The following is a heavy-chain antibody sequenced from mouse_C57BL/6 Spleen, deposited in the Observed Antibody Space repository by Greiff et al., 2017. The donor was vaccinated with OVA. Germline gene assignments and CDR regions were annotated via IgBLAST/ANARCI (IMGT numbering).Heavy chain of an antibody. J-gene: IGHJ4*01. Sequence: VHLVESGPELVKPGASVKISCKASGYAFSSSWMNWVKQRPGKGLEWIGRIYPGDGDTNYNGKFKGKATLTADKSSSTAYMQLSSLTSEDSAVYFCARSVGVPDYYAMDYWGQGTSVTVSS. CDR2: IYPGDGDT. D-gene: IGHD1-1*01. CDR3: ARSVGVPDYYAMDY. V-gene: IGHV1-82*01. CDR1: GYAFSSSW.